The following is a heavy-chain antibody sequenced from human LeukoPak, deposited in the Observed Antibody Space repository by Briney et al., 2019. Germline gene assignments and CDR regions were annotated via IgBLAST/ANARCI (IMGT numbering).Heavy chain of an antibody. V-gene: IGHV4-59*01. Sequence: SETLSLTCTVSGGSISSYYWSWIRQPPGKGLEWIGYIYYSGSTNYNPSLKSRVTISVDTSKNQFSLKLSSVTAADTAVYYCANWIFGRFDPWGQGTLVTVSS. D-gene: IGHD3-3*01. CDR3: ANWIFGRFDP. J-gene: IGHJ5*02. CDR2: IYYSGST. CDR1: GGSISSYY.